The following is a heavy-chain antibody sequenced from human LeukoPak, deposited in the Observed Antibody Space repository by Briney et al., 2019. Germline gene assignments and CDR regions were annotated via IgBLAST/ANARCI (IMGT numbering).Heavy chain of an antibody. CDR2: INPSGGST. Sequence: GASVKVSCKASGYTFTSYSMRWVRQAPGHGLEWVGIINPSGGSTSYAQKFQGRVTMTRDTSTSTVYMELSSLRSEDTAVYYCARGRLLRYFDWPDYWGQGTLVTVSS. V-gene: IGHV1-46*01. CDR3: ARGRLLRYFDWPDY. CDR1: GYTFTSYS. D-gene: IGHD3-9*01. J-gene: IGHJ4*02.